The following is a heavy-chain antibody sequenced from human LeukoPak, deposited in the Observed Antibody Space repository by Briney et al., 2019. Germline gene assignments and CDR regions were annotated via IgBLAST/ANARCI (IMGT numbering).Heavy chain of an antibody. CDR3: ATYSGSYGGAFDI. Sequence: ASVTVSCKASGGTFSSYAISWVRQAPGQGLEWMGGIIPIFGTANYAQKFQGRVTITADESTSTAYMELSSLRSEDTAVYYCATYSGSYGGAFDIWGQGTMVTVSS. CDR1: GGTFSSYA. D-gene: IGHD1-26*01. V-gene: IGHV1-69*01. CDR2: IIPIFGTA. J-gene: IGHJ3*02.